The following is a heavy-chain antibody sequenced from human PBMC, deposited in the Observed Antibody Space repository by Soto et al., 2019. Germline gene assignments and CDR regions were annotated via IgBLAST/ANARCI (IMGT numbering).Heavy chain of an antibody. CDR1: GFTFSSYA. Sequence: GSLRLSCAASGFTFSSYAMSWVRQAPGKGLEWVSAISGSGGSTYYADSVKGRFTISRDNSKNTLYLQMNSLRAEDTAVYYCARSLNYYGSGSYYGMDVWGQGTTVTVSS. D-gene: IGHD3-10*01. CDR3: ARSLNYYGSGSYYGMDV. J-gene: IGHJ6*02. V-gene: IGHV3-23*01. CDR2: ISGSGGST.